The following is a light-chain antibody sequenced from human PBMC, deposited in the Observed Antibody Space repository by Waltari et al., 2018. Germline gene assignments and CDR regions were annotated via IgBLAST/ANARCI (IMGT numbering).Light chain of an antibody. CDR1: SSAVGSYNL. V-gene: IGLV2-23*01. Sequence: QSALTPPASVSGSPGQSITLPCTGPSSAVGSYNLVPWHQQHPGKAPKLMIYEGRKRPSGVSNRFSGSKSGNTASLTISGLQAEDEADYYCCSYAGSSTWVFGGGTKLTVL. CDR2: EGR. J-gene: IGLJ3*02. CDR3: CSYAGSSTWV.